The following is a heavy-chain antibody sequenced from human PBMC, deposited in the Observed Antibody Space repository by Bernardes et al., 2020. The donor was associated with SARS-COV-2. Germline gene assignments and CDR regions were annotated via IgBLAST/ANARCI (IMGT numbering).Heavy chain of an antibody. D-gene: IGHD3-3*02. V-gene: IGHV3-20*04. Sequence: GGSLRLSCVASGFTFSSYNMGWVRQAPGKGPEWVSSVNWNGDHTDYADSVKGRFTISRDNARNSLFLQMNSLTVGDTAFYYCVRQLAFCRPSGCSRIPNVFDSWGRGILVTVSS. J-gene: IGHJ4*02. CDR1: GFTFSSYN. CDR3: VRQLAFCRPSGCSRIPNVFDS. CDR2: VNWNGDHT.